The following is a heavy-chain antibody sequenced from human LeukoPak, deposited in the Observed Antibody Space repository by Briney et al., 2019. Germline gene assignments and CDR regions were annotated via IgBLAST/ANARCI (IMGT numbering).Heavy chain of an antibody. V-gene: IGHV3-11*01. CDR3: ATTGLPGDIP. J-gene: IGHJ5*02. D-gene: IGHD3-10*01. CDR1: GFTFSDYY. CDR2: ISKNGKTI. Sequence: KPGGSLRLSCAASGFTFSDYYMSWIRQAPGKGLEWLSHISKNGKTIYYADSVKGRFTISRDNAKKSVYLQMNSLRAEDTAVYYCATTGLPGDIPWGQGTLVTVSS.